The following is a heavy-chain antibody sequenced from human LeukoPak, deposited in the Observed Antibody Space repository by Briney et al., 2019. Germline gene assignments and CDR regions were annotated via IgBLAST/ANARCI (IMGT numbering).Heavy chain of an antibody. CDR3: AKYYFDSSGYYYLRKNWYFDL. J-gene: IGHJ2*01. Sequence: GGSLRLSCAASGFTYSSYAMSCVRQAPGKGLEWVAAISGRGGSTYYADSVKGRFTISRGNSKNTLYLQMNSLRAEDTAVYYCAKYYFDSSGYYYLRKNWYFDLWGRGTLVTVSS. D-gene: IGHD3-22*01. CDR2: ISGRGGST. CDR1: GFTYSSYA. V-gene: IGHV3-23*01.